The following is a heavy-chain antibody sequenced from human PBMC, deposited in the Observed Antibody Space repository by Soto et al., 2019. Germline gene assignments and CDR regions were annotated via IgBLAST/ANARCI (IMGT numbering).Heavy chain of an antibody. CDR2: IWYDGSKK. V-gene: IGHV3-33*08. D-gene: IGHD3-22*01. Sequence: GGSLRLSCAASGFTFDVYWMSWVRQAPGKGLEWVGIIWYDGSKKNYADSVKGRFTMSRDNSKNTLYLQMNSLRAEDTAVYYCAVDYYDSSGPLDYWGQGTLVTASS. J-gene: IGHJ4*02. CDR1: GFTFDVYW. CDR3: AVDYYDSSGPLDY.